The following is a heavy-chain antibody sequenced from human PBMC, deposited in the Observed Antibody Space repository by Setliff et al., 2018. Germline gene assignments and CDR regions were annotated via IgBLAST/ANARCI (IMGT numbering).Heavy chain of an antibody. CDR2: IHPSGGST. CDR1: GYTFRSYA. CDR3: VRSSAPQVVLAADFDF. D-gene: IGHD6-19*01. V-gene: IGHV1-46*01. J-gene: IGHJ4*02. Sequence: ASVKVSCKAPGYTFRSYAMNWVRQAPGQGLEWMGIIHPSGGSTTYAQKFQGRVTMTRDTSTGTVNMELSSLRSEDTAVYYCVRSSAPQVVLAADFDFWGQGTPVTVSS.